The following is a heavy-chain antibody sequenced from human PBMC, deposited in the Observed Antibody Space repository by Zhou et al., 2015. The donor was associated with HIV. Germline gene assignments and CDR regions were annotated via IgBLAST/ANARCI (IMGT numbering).Heavy chain of an antibody. Sequence: QVQLVQSGAEVEKPGSSVKVSCKASGGTFSSYTISWVRQAPGQGLEWMGRIIPILGIANYAQKFQGRVTITADKSTSTAYMELSSLRSEDTAVYYCAGHFLSDTRIRSRPWTWAQGTLVTVSS. V-gene: IGHV1-69*02. CDR2: IIPILGIA. D-gene: IGHD1-1*01. CDR3: AGHFLSDTRIRSRPWT. CDR1: GGTFSSYT. J-gene: IGHJ4*02.